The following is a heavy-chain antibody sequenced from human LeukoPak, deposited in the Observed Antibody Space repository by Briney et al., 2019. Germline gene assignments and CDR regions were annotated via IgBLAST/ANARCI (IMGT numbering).Heavy chain of an antibody. J-gene: IGHJ4*02. CDR1: GYSISSGYY. CDR3: ARHPLSSSWPFDY. Sequence: SETLSLTCTVSGYSISSGYYWGWIRQPPGKGLEWIGSIYYSGSTYYNPSLKSRVTISVDTSKNQFSLKLSSVTAADTAVYYCARHPLSSSWPFDYWGQGTLVTVSS. V-gene: IGHV4-38-2*02. D-gene: IGHD6-13*01. CDR2: IYYSGST.